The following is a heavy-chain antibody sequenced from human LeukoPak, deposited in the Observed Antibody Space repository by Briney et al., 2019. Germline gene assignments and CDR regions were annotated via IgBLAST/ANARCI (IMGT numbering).Heavy chain of an antibody. Sequence: SETLSLTCTVSGGSISSSSYYWGWIRQPPGKGLEWIGSIYYSGSTYYNPSLKSRVTMSVDTSKNQFSLKLISVTAADTAVYYCAREAVGASVDYWGQGTLVTVSS. J-gene: IGHJ4*02. D-gene: IGHD1-26*01. V-gene: IGHV4-39*07. CDR3: AREAVGASVDY. CDR1: GGSISSSSYY. CDR2: IYYSGST.